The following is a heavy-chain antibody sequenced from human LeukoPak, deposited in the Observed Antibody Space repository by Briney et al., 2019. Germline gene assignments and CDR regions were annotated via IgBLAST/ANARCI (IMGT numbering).Heavy chain of an antibody. D-gene: IGHD6-19*01. CDR1: GFNLEGYG. Sequence: GRSLCLSRPPSGFNLEGYGIGWARHPPGKWRGWVSGINWTGDNTAYADSVKGRFTISRDNAKNSLYLQMNSLRAEDTAVYYCAKELFSSGWYYFDFWGQGSLVTVSS. V-gene: IGHV3-20*04. CDR3: AKELFSSGWYYFDF. CDR2: INWTGDNT. J-gene: IGHJ4*02.